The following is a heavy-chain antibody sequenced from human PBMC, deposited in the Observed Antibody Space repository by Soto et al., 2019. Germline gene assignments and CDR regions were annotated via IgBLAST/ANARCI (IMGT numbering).Heavy chain of an antibody. V-gene: IGHV1-24*01. CDR1: GYTLTELS. J-gene: IGHJ3*02. CDR3: ATTVGYYYSSGSSPFDI. CDR2: FDPEDGET. D-gene: IGHD3-22*01. Sequence: ASVKVSCKVSGYTLTELSMHWVRQAPGKGLEWMGGFDPEDGETIYAQKFQGRVTMTEDTSTDTAYMELSSLRSEDTAVYYCATTVGYYYSSGSSPFDIWGQGTMVTVSS.